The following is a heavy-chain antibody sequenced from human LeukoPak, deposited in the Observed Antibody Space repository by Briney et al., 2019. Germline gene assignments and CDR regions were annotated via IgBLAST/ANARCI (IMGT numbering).Heavy chain of an antibody. Sequence: SETLSLTCTVSGGSISSGGYYWSWIRQHPGKGLEWIGYIYYSGSAYYNPSLKSRVTISVDTSENQFSLKLSSVTAADTAVYYCARRGGYSYGYRGYYYGMDVWGQGTTVTVSS. V-gene: IGHV4-31*03. CDR3: ARRGGYSYGYRGYYYGMDV. J-gene: IGHJ6*02. CDR2: IYYSGSA. D-gene: IGHD5-18*01. CDR1: GGSISSGGYY.